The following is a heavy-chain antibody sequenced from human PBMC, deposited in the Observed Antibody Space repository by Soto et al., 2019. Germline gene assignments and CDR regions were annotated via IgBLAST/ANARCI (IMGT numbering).Heavy chain of an antibody. D-gene: IGHD6-13*01. CDR3: ARMVGIAAAGTGSAFDI. Sequence: GGSLSLSCAASGFTFSSYSMIWVLQAPGKGLGWGSYISSSSSTIYYADSVKGRFTISRDNAKNSLYLQMNSLRDEDTAVYYCARMVGIAAAGTGSAFDIWGQGTMVTVSS. V-gene: IGHV3-48*02. CDR1: GFTFSSYS. CDR2: ISSSSSTI. J-gene: IGHJ3*02.